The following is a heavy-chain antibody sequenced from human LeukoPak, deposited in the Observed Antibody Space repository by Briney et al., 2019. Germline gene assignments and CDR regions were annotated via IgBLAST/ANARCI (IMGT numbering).Heavy chain of an antibody. CDR1: GFTFSSYA. Sequence: PGGSLRLSCAASGFTFSSYAMSWVRQAPGKGLEWVSGISGSGGSTYYADSVKGRLTISRDNSKNTLYLQMSSLRAEDTAVYYCAKDSSSGSYYYFDYWGQGTLVTVSS. CDR2: ISGSGGST. CDR3: AKDSSSGSYYYFDY. V-gene: IGHV3-23*01. J-gene: IGHJ4*02. D-gene: IGHD1-26*01.